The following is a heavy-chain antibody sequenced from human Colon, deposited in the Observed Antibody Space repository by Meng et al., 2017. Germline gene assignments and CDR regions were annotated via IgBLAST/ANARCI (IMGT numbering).Heavy chain of an antibody. Sequence: QLRVRESGLGLVKPSETLSLSCTVSGGSIRTSSDYWGWIRQPPGKGLEWIGNIYYSGSTYYNPSLKSRVTTSVERSKTQFSVKLTSVTAADKAVYYCAREQFNRGYGFDIWGQGTIVTVSS. CDR3: AREQFNRGYGFDI. CDR2: IYYSGST. J-gene: IGHJ3*02. V-gene: IGHV4-39*07. D-gene: IGHD5-24*01. CDR1: GGSIRTSSDY.